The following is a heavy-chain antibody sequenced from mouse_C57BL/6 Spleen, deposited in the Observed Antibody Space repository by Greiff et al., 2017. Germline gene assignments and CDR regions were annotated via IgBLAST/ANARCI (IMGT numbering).Heavy chain of an antibody. CDR3: ARGNSNYLDYAMDY. CDR1: GFTFSSYA. V-gene: IGHV5-4*01. CDR2: ISDGGSYT. Sequence: EVQRVESGGGLVKPGGSLKLSCAASGFTFSSYAMSWVRQTPEKRLEWVATISDGGSYTYYPDNVKGRFTISRDNAKNNLYLQMSHLKSEDTAMYYCARGNSNYLDYAMDYWGQGTSVTVSS. D-gene: IGHD2-5*01. J-gene: IGHJ4*01.